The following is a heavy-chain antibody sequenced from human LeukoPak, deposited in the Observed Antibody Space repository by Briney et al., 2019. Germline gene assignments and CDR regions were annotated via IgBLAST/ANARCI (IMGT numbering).Heavy chain of an antibody. CDR3: ALYYDFWSGYYHFDY. CDR1: GYTCTSYD. CDR2: MNANSGNT. Sequence: ASVKVSCKASGYTCTSYDINWVRQATGQGLEWMGWMNANSGNTGYAQKFQGRVTMTRNTSISTAYMELSSLRSEDTAVYYCALYYDFWSGYYHFDYWGQGTLVTVSS. D-gene: IGHD3-3*01. V-gene: IGHV1-8*01. J-gene: IGHJ4*02.